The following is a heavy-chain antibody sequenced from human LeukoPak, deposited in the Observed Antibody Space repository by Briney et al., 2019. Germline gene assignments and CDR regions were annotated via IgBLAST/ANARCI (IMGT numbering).Heavy chain of an antibody. CDR3: AKDREVLPAGEIDY. V-gene: IGHV3-9*01. CDR2: ISWNNGSI. D-gene: IGHD6-13*01. CDR1: GFNFDDYA. J-gene: IGHJ4*02. Sequence: GGSLRLSCAASGFNFDDYAMHWVRQAPGKGMEWVSGISWNNGSIDYAASVKGRFTISRDSAKKSLSLQMNSLRPGDTAFYYCAKDREVLPAGEIDYWGRGTLVTVSS.